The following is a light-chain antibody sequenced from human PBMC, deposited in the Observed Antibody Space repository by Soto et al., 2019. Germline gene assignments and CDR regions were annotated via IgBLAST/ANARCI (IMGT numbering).Light chain of an antibody. CDR2: GNS. Sequence: QSVLTQPPSVSGAPGQRVTISCTGRSSNIGAGYDVHWYQQLPGTAPKLLIYGNSNRPSGVPDRFSGSKSGTSASLAITGLQAEDEADYYCQSYDSSLSGSGVVFGGGTQLTVL. CDR1: SSNIGAGYD. J-gene: IGLJ2*01. V-gene: IGLV1-40*01. CDR3: QSYDSSLSGSGVV.